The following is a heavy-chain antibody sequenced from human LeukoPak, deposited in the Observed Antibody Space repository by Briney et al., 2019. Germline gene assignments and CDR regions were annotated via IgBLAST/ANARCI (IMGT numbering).Heavy chain of an antibody. D-gene: IGHD3-10*01. CDR1: GYTFTSYY. CDR2: INPSGGST. J-gene: IGHJ5*02. V-gene: IGHV1-46*01. CDR3: ARGGSLLWFGELFGNWFDP. Sequence: ASVKVSCKASGYTFTSYYMHWVRQAPGQGLEWMGIINPSGGSTSYAQKFQGRVTMTRDMSTSTVYMELSSLRSEDTAVYYCARGGSLLWFGELFGNWFDPWGQGTLVTVSS.